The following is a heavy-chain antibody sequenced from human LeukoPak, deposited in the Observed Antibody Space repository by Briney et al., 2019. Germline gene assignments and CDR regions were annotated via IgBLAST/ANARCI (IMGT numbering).Heavy chain of an antibody. V-gene: IGHV4-59*01. CDR2: VHYSGST. Sequence: SETLSLTCIVSGGSISSSYWSWIRQPPGKGLEWIGYVHYSGSTNYNPSLKSRVTISVDTSKNRFSLKLTSVTAADTAVYYCARNRGGTAPRWFTPWGQGTLLTVSS. J-gene: IGHJ5*02. CDR1: GGSISSSY. D-gene: IGHD1-26*01. CDR3: ARNRGGTAPRWFTP.